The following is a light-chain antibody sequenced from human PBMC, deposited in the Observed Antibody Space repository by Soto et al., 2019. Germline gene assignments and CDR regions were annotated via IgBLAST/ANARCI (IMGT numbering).Light chain of an antibody. CDR2: DAS. Sequence: ENVVTQSPATLSLSPGERATLSCRASQSVSSYLAWYQQKPGQAPRLLIYDASNRATGIPARFSGSGSGTDFTLTISSLEPEDFAVYYCQQRSNWLFTFGPGTKVDIK. J-gene: IGKJ3*01. CDR3: QQRSNWLFT. CDR1: QSVSSY. V-gene: IGKV3-11*01.